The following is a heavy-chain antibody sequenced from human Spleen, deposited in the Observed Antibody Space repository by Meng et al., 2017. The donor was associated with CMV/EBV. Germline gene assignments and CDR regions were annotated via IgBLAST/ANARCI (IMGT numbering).Heavy chain of an antibody. V-gene: IGHV3-23*01. CDR1: GFTFSDYA. J-gene: IGHJ4*02. Sequence: GGSLRFSCAVSGFTFSDYAMSWVRQAPGKGLESVSSITGSGSTSFYADAVKGRFTVSRDNSKNTLHLEMRNLTPDDTAIYYCAKEDSGLDYWGQGTLVTVSS. CDR3: AKEDSGLDY. CDR2: ITGSGSTS. D-gene: IGHD3-10*01.